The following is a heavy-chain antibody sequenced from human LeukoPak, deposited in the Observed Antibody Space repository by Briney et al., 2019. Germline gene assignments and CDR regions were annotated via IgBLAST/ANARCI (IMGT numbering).Heavy chain of an antibody. CDR3: AKDSAKKYDDY. Sequence: GGSLRLSCAASGFTFSNYAMHWVRQAPGKGLEWVAAISYDATMQYYSDSVKGRFTISRENSKNTLYLQMNSLRAEDTAVYYCAKDSAKKYDDYWGQGTLVTVSS. CDR2: ISYDATMQ. J-gene: IGHJ4*02. CDR1: GFTFSNYA. V-gene: IGHV3-30*07. D-gene: IGHD2/OR15-2a*01.